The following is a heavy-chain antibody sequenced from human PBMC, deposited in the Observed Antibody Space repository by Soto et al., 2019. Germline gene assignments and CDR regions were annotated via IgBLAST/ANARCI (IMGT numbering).Heavy chain of an antibody. CDR1: GFTFSNYL. J-gene: IGHJ3*02. Sequence: GGSLRLSCAASGFTFSNYLLHLVRQAPGKGLEWVGRIKSKTDGGTTDYAAPVKGRFTTSRDDSKNTLYLQMNSLKTEDTAVYYCTTRCLRPNDAFDIWGQGTMVTVSS. V-gene: IGHV3-15*01. D-gene: IGHD4-17*01. CDR2: IKSKTDGGTT. CDR3: TTRCLRPNDAFDI.